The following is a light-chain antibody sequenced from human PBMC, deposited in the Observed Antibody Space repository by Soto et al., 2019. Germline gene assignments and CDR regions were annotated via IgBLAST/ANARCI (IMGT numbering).Light chain of an antibody. J-gene: IGKJ2*01. CDR1: QSVGSY. V-gene: IGKV3-11*01. Sequence: EIVLTQSPATLSLSPGERATLSCRASQSVGSYLGWYQHKPGKAPRLLIYDASNRAPGIPARFSGSGSGTDFTLTISSLEPEDFAVYYCQQRSNWPRGTFGQGTKLEIK. CDR2: DAS. CDR3: QQRSNWPRGT.